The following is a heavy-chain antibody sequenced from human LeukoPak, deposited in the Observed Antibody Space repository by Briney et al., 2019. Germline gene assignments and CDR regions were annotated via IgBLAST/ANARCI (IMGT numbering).Heavy chain of an antibody. Sequence: GASVKVSCKALGYTFATYGFCWVRQAPGHGLEWMGWISSNTGKTDYAQKFQGRVTLTTDTSTSTAYMELRSLRPDDTALYYCAKVAGDRMDYWGQGTLLTVSS. D-gene: IGHD6-13*01. V-gene: IGHV1-18*01. CDR1: GYTFATYG. J-gene: IGHJ4*02. CDR2: ISSNTGKT. CDR3: AKVAGDRMDY.